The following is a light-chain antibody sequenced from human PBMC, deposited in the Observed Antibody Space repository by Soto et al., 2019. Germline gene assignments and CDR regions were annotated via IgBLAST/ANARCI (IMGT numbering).Light chain of an antibody. V-gene: IGLV2-23*02. CDR1: SXXVGSYNL. CDR3: CSYAGSSTWV. J-gene: IGLJ3*02. Sequence: QSALTQPASVSGXXXQSXXXXXXGXSXXVGSYNLVSWYQQHPGKAPKLMIYEVSKRPSGVSNRFSGSKSANTASLTISGLQAEDEADYYCCSYAGSSTWVFGGGTKVTVL. CDR2: EVS.